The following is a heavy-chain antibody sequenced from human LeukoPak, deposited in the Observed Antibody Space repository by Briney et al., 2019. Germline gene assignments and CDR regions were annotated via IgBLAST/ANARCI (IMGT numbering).Heavy chain of an antibody. CDR3: SFNLGSGSYAFDI. D-gene: IGHD3-10*01. Sequence: SETLSLTCTVSGDSISSSTYFWGWIRQPPGKGLEWIGSINYSGSTYYNPSLKSRVTISVDTSNNQFSLKLSSVTAADTAVYYCSFNLGSGSYAFDIWGQGTMVTVSS. CDR1: GDSISSSTYF. V-gene: IGHV4-39*07. J-gene: IGHJ3*02. CDR2: INYSGST.